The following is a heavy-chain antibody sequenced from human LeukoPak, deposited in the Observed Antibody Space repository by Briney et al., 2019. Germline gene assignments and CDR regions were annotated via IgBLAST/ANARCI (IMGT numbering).Heavy chain of an antibody. Sequence: GGSLRLSCPASGFTFSSYGMHWVRQAPRKGREWVAVIWYDGSNKYYADSVKGRFTISRDNSKNTLYLQMNSLRAEDAAVYYCAKDPRGSYSRDYYYYMDVWGKGTTVTVSS. CDR3: AKDPRGSYSRDYYYYMDV. CDR1: GFTFSSYG. CDR2: IWYDGSNK. D-gene: IGHD1-26*01. J-gene: IGHJ6*03. V-gene: IGHV3-33*06.